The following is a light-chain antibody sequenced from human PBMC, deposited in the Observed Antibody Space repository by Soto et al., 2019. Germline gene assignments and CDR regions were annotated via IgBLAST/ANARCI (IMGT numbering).Light chain of an antibody. Sequence: QSALTQPASVSGSPGQSVTISCTGTNSDVGAYNFVSWYQQHPGKAPKVMIYEVSNRPSGISNRFSASKSGNTASLTISGLQAEDEADYYCSSYTSSSTHVIFGGGTTLTVL. J-gene: IGLJ2*01. CDR2: EVS. V-gene: IGLV2-14*01. CDR1: NSDVGAYNF. CDR3: SSYTSSSTHVI.